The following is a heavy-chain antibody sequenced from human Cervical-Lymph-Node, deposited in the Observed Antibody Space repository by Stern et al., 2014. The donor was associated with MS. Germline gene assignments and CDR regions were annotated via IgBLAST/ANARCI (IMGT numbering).Heavy chain of an antibody. D-gene: IGHD3-10*01. Sequence: DVQLVESGGGLVQPGGSLRLSCAASGFTFSTYDMHWVRQATGKGLEWVSAIGTAGDTYYPASVKGRFTISRENAKNSLYLQMNSLRDGDTAVYYCARDRSPYGSGSQGMDVWGQGTTVTVSS. V-gene: IGHV3-13*01. CDR2: IGTAGDT. CDR1: GFTFSTYD. J-gene: IGHJ6*02. CDR3: ARDRSPYGSGSQGMDV.